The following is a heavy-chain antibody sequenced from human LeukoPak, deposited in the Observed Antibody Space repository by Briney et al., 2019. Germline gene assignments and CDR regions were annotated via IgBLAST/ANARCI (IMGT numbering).Heavy chain of an antibody. J-gene: IGHJ1*01. Sequence: GWSLRLSSAASGVNFNSNSMNWVRHPPRQRLGLVSSISSSSSYSYYADSVRGRFTISRDNAKNSLYLQMNSLSGENTAGYFRAKIVRAFVDLLQQWGQGTLVTDSS. CDR2: ISSSSSYS. CDR3: AKIVRAFVDLLQQ. CDR1: GVNFNSNS. V-gene: IGHV3-21*01. D-gene: IGHD3-10*01.